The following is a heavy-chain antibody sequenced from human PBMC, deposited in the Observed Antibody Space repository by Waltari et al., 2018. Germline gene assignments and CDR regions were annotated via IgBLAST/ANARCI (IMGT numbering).Heavy chain of an antibody. Sequence: EVQLLESGGGLVQPGGSLRLSCVASGFTFNSYGMGWVRRAPGKGLEWVSSIDGRGFSTYYADSVKGRFTISRDNSKGTLYLQMNRLRAEDTAVYYCAKGAIGWYLDYWAQGALVTVSS. CDR1: GFTFNSYG. J-gene: IGHJ4*02. CDR2: IDGRGFST. V-gene: IGHV3-23*01. D-gene: IGHD6-19*01. CDR3: AKGAIGWYLDY.